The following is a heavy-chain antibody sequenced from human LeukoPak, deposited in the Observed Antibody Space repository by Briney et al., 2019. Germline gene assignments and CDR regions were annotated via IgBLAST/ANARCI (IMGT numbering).Heavy chain of an antibody. Sequence: PGGSLRLSCAASGFTFSNAWMSWVRQAPGKGLEWVGRIKTKTGGETTDYAAPVKGRFTISRDDSKNTLYLQMNSLKTEDTAVYYCTTNDAFDIWGQGTMVTVSS. V-gene: IGHV3-15*01. CDR1: GFTFSNAW. CDR3: TTNDAFDI. J-gene: IGHJ3*02. CDR2: IKTKTGGETT.